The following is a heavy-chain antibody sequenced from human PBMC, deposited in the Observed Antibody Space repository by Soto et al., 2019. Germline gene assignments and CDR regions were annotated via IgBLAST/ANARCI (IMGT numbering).Heavy chain of an antibody. CDR3: TTDLRGRDFWSGYYPYLDY. CDR1: GFTFSNAW. J-gene: IGHJ4*02. V-gene: IGHV3-15*01. D-gene: IGHD3-3*01. CDR2: IKSKTDGGTT. Sequence: GSLRLSCAASGFTFSNAWMSWVRQAPGKGLEWVGRIKSKTDGGTTDYAAPVKGRFTISRDDSKNTLYLQMNSLKTEDTAVYYCTTDLRGRDFWSGYYPYLDYWGQGTLVTVSS.